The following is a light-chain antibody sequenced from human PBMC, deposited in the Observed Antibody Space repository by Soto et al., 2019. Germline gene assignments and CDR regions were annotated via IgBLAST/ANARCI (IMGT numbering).Light chain of an antibody. CDR1: QSVSSSN. Sequence: EIVLAQSPGTLSFSPGERATLSCRASQSVSSSNLAWYQQKPGQAPRLLISGASSRATGVPDRFSGGGSGTDFTLTISRLEPEDFALYYCQQYGSSPITFGQGTRLEIK. CDR2: GAS. CDR3: QQYGSSPIT. J-gene: IGKJ5*01. V-gene: IGKV3-20*01.